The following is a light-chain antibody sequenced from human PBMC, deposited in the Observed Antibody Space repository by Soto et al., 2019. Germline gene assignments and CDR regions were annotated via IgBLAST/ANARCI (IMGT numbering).Light chain of an antibody. V-gene: IGKV3-15*01. CDR2: GAS. Sequence: EIVMTQSPATLSVSPGERATLSCRASQSVSRSLAWYQQKPGQAPRLLIYGASTRATGIPARFSGSGPGTDFTLTISSPQSEDFAVYYCQQYSNWWTFGQGTKVDIK. J-gene: IGKJ1*01. CDR3: QQYSNWWT. CDR1: QSVSRS.